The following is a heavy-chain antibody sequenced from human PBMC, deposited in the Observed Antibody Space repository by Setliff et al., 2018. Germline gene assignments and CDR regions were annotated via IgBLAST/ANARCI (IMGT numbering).Heavy chain of an antibody. CDR2: ISGYDDNT. Sequence: GASVKVSCKASGGTFSTYAISWVRQAPGQGLEWMGWISGYDDNTNYAQHLQGRVTMTTDTSTSTAYMELRSLRSDDTAVYYCARSPPTVVVTAIQAIFDYWGQGTLVTVSS. CDR1: GGTFSTYA. D-gene: IGHD2-21*02. V-gene: IGHV1-18*01. J-gene: IGHJ4*02. CDR3: ARSPPTVVVTAIQAIFDY.